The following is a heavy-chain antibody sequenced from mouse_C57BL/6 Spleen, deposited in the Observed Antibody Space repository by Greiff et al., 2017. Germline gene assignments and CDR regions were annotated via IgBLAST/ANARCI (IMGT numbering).Heavy chain of an antibody. D-gene: IGHD1-1*01. CDR2: INPSNGGT. CDR3: AIYGSSPRYAMDN. V-gene: IGHV1-53*01. CDR1: GYTFTSYW. J-gene: IGHJ4*01. Sequence: VQLQQPGTELVKPGASVKLSCKASGYTFTSYWMHWVKQRPGQGLEWIGNINPSNGGTNYNEKFKSKAPLTVDKSSSTAYMQLSSLTSEDSAVYYCAIYGSSPRYAMDNWGQGTSVTVSS.